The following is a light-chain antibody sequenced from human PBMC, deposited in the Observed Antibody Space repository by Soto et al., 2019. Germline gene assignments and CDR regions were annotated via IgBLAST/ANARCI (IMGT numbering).Light chain of an antibody. CDR1: QSVSSY. CDR3: QQYGSSPIT. CDR2: DST. V-gene: IGKV3D-20*01. Sequence: EIVLTQSTATLSLSPGERATLSFGASQSVSSYLACYQQIPGQPPRLLIYDSTNRAAGIPARFSGSRSGTDFTLTISRLEPEDFAVYYCQQYGSSPITFGQGTRLEI. J-gene: IGKJ5*01.